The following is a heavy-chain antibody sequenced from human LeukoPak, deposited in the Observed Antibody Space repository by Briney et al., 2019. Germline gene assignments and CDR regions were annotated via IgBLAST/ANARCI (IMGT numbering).Heavy chain of an antibody. J-gene: IGHJ4*02. D-gene: IGHD2-2*01. CDR1: GYRFTSYW. CDR3: ARRACSTSCSIDY. Sequence: GESLQISCKGSGYRFTSYWIGWVRQLPGKGLEWMGIIYPGDSDTRYSPSFQGQVTISADKSISTAYLQWSSLKASDTAMYYCARRACSTSCSIDYWGQGTLVTVSS. CDR2: IYPGDSDT. V-gene: IGHV5-51*01.